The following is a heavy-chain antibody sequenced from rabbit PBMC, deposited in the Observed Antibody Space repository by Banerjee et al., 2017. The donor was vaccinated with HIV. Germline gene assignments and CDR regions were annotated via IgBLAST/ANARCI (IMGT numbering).Heavy chain of an antibody. V-gene: IGHV1S7*01. CDR3: ASLPCDTSGGDYIEGVLPVHFTL. D-gene: IGHD1-1*01. J-gene: IGHJ4*01. CDR1: GFGVGPYY. CDR2: IDPIFGGT. Sequence: QLKESGGGLVQPGGSLTLSCEASGFGVGPYYMTWVRQAPGKGLEWIGYIDPIFGGTYYASWVGGRFTTSSHNAQNTLYLQLNSLTAADTATYFCASLPCDTSGGDYIEGVLPVHFTLWGPGTLVTVS.